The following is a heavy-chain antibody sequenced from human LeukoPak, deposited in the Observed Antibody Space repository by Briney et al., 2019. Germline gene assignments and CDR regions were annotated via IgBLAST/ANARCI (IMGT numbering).Heavy chain of an antibody. Sequence: SETLSLTCTVSGYSISSGHYWGWIRQPPGKGLEWIGSIYHSGSTYYNPSLKSRVTISVDTSKNQFSLKLSSVTAADTAVYYCAKNGQSGFSFDPWGQGTLVTVSS. J-gene: IGHJ5*02. D-gene: IGHD1-26*01. CDR3: AKNGQSGFSFDP. CDR2: IYHSGST. V-gene: IGHV4-38-2*02. CDR1: GYSISSGHY.